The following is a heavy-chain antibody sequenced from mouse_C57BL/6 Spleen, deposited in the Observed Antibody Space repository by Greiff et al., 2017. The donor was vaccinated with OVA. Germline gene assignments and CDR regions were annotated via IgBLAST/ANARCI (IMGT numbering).Heavy chain of an antibody. CDR3: ARGADDYDPYAMDY. D-gene: IGHD2-4*01. CDR2: INPNNGGT. J-gene: IGHJ4*01. CDR1: GYTFTDYN. Sequence: VQLQQSGPELVKPGASVKIPCKASGYTFTDYNMDWVKQSHGKSLEWTGDINPNNGGTIYNQKFKGKATLTVDKSSSTAYMELRSLTSEDTAVYYCARGADDYDPYAMDYWGQGTSVTVSS. V-gene: IGHV1-18*01.